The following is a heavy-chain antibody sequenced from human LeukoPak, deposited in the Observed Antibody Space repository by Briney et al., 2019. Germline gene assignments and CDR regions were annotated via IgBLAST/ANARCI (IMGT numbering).Heavy chain of an antibody. V-gene: IGHV4-34*01. CDR2: INHSGST. CDR1: GGSFSGYY. D-gene: IGHD6-6*01. J-gene: IGHJ4*02. CDR3: ARGSVRALDY. Sequence: SETLSLTCAVYGGSFSGYYWSWIRQPPGKGLEWIGEINHSGSTSYNPSLKSRVTISVDTSKNQFSLKLSSVTAADTAVYYCARGSVRALDYWGQGTLVTVSS.